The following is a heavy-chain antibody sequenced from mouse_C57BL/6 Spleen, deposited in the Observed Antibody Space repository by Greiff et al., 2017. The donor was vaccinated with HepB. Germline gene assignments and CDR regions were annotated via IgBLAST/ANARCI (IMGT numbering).Heavy chain of an antibody. Sequence: EVKLMESGAELVRPGASVKLSCTASGFNIKDDYMHWVKQRPEQGLEWIGWIDPENGDTEYASKFQGKATITADTSSNTAYLQLSSLTSEDTAVYYCTTALPYYAMDYWGQGTSVTVSS. V-gene: IGHV14-4*01. CDR3: TTALPYYAMDY. CDR2: IDPENGDT. J-gene: IGHJ4*01. CDR1: GFNIKDDY.